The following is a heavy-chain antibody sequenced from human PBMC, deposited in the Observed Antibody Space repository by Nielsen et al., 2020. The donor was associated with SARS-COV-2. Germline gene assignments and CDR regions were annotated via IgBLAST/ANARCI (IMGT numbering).Heavy chain of an antibody. Sequence: GESLKISCAASGFTFSSYAMSWVRQAPGKGLEWVSAISGSGGSTYCADSVKGRFTISRDNSKNTLYLQMNSLRAEDTAVYYCAKDPGGYRFGELALWYFDLWGRGTLVTVSS. CDR3: AKDPGGYRFGELALWYFDL. D-gene: IGHD3-10*01. CDR1: GFTFSSYA. CDR2: ISGSGGST. V-gene: IGHV3-23*01. J-gene: IGHJ2*01.